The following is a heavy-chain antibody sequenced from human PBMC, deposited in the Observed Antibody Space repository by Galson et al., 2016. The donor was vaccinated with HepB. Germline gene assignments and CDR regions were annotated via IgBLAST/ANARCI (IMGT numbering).Heavy chain of an antibody. V-gene: IGHV3-30*18. CDR1: GFAFSNCG. CDR2: VSYDGGDK. J-gene: IGHJ4*02. CDR3: GKEGFGCFGACWYSEFDS. Sequence: SLRLSCAASGFAFSNCGVHWVRQAPGKGLEWVALVSYDGGDKYYGDSVKGRLTVSRDNSRNMLYLHMNSLRPADTAVYYRGKEGFGCFGACWYSEFDSWGQGTRVTVSS. D-gene: IGHD2-21*02.